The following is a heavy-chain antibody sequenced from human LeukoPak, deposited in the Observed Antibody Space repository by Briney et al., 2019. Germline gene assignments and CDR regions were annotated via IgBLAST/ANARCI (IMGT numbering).Heavy chain of an antibody. J-gene: IGHJ3*02. CDR2: ISSYNGNT. Sequence: ASVKVSCKASGDAFSSVGISCVRQAPGQGLEWMGWISSYNGNTNYAQKLQGRVTMSTDTSKGTAYMDLRSLRTDDTAVYYCARRVAVARRDAFDIWGQGTMVTVSS. CDR1: GDAFSSVG. CDR3: ARRVAVARRDAFDI. V-gene: IGHV1-18*01. D-gene: IGHD6-19*01.